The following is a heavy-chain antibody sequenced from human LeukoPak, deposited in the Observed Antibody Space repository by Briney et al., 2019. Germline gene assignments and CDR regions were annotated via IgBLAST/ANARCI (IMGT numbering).Heavy chain of an antibody. V-gene: IGHV3-21*01. CDR2: ISISSNYI. D-gene: IGHD3-3*01. Sequence: GGSLRLSCAASGFTFSRYSMNWLRQAPGKGLEWVSSISISSNYIYYADSVKGRFTISRDNAKNSLYLQMNSLRAEDTAVYYCARDFRFLEDYWGQGTLVTVSS. CDR1: GFTFSRYS. J-gene: IGHJ4*02. CDR3: ARDFRFLEDY.